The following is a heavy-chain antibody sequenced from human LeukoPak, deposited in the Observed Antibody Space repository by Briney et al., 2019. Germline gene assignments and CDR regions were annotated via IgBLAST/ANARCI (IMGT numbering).Heavy chain of an antibody. Sequence: PGGSLRLSCAASGFTFSDYSMNWVRQAPGKGLEWVSAISGSGGSTYYADSVKGRFTISRDNSKNTLYLQMNSLRAEDTAVYYCPKVGQGWILRSYWFFELWGRGTLVTVSS. CDR1: GFTFSDYS. J-gene: IGHJ2*01. CDR3: PKVGQGWILRSYWFFEL. V-gene: IGHV3-23*01. D-gene: IGHD4-17*01. CDR2: ISGSGGST.